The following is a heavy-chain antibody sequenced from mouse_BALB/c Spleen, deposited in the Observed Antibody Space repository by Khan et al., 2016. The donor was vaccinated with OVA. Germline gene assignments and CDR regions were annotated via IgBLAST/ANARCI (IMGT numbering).Heavy chain of an antibody. CDR1: DYTFTSYT. V-gene: IGHV1-4*01. CDR3: AREAAYYSNDGWFDY. J-gene: IGHJ3*01. D-gene: IGHD2-14*01. Sequence: QVQLQQSGAELARPGASVKMSCKASDYTFTSYTMHWVKQRPGRGLVWIGYIIPSSNYTNSNQKFKDKVTLTADKSSSTAYMQLSSLTSEDSAVYYCAREAAYYSNDGWFDYWGQGTLVTVSA. CDR2: IIPSSNYT.